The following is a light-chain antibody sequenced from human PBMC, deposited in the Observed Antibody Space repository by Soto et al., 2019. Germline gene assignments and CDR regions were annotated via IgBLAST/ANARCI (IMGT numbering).Light chain of an antibody. J-gene: IGLJ1*01. CDR3: SSYTRGHTYV. Sequence: SVLTQPAAVSVSPGHSITVSCTGTGSDIGAYNTVAWYQQHPRRVPTLMIYEVTNRPSGIYNRFSGSKSGNTASLTISGLQDEEEGDYFCSSYTRGHTYVFGTGSKVTVL. V-gene: IGLV2-14*01. CDR2: EVT. CDR1: GSDIGAYNT.